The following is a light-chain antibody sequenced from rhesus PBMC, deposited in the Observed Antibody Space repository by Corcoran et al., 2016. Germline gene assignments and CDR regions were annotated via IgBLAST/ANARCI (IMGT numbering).Light chain of an antibody. CDR2: YAS. CDR3: QQYNNWNS. Sequence: EIVMTQSPATLSLSPGERATLSCRASQSVSSNLAWYQQKPGQAPRLLIYYASNRATGIPDRFSGSGSGTDVTLTLSSLEPEDVGVYYCQQYNNWNSFGQGTKVEIK. CDR1: QSVSSN. J-gene: IGKJ2*01. V-gene: IGKV3-35*01.